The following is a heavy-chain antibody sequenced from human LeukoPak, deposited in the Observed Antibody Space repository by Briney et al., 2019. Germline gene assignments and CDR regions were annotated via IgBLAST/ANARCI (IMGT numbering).Heavy chain of an antibody. D-gene: IGHD6-19*01. J-gene: IGHJ4*02. V-gene: IGHV3-23*01. CDR1: GFTFSSYA. CDR2: ISGSGGST. Sequence: PGGSLRLSCAASGFTFSSYAMSWVRQAPGKGLEWVSAISGSGGSTYYADSVKGRFTISRDNSKNALYLQMNSLRAEDTAVYYCAKSGQWLVPQGLDYWGQGTLVTVSS. CDR3: AKSGQWLVPQGLDY.